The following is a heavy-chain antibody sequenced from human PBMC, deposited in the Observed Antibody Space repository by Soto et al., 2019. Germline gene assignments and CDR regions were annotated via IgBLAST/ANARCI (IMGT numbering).Heavy chain of an antibody. J-gene: IGHJ6*02. V-gene: IGHV5-10-1*01. CDR3: ARERIVVVPAAVHYYYYGMDV. CDR1: GYSFTSYW. D-gene: IGHD2-2*02. Sequence: PGESLKISCKGSGYSFTSYWINWVRQMPGKGLEWMGRIDPSDSYTNYSPSFQGHVTISADKSISTAYLQWSSLKASDTAMYYCARERIVVVPAAVHYYYYGMDVWGQGTTVTAP. CDR2: IDPSDSYT.